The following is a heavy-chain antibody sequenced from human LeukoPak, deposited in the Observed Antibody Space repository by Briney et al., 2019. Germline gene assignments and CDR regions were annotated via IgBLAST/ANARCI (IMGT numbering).Heavy chain of an antibody. D-gene: IGHD6-19*01. CDR1: GYTFTSYG. V-gene: IGHV1-18*01. CDR2: ISAYNGNT. J-gene: IGHJ4*02. CDR3: ARDLRYSSGWYRNDY. Sequence: GASVKVSCKASGYTFTSYGISWVRQAPGQGLGWRGWISAYNGNTNYAQKLQGRVTMTTDTSTSTAYMELRSLRSDDTAVYYCARDLRYSSGWYRNDYWGQGTLVTVSS.